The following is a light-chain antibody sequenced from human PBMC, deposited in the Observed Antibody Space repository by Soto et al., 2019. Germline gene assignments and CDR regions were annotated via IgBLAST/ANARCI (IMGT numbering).Light chain of an antibody. V-gene: IGLV1-40*01. CDR1: SSNIGASFD. J-gene: IGLJ1*01. Sequence: QSVLTQPPSVSGAPGQSVTISCTGSSSNIGASFDVHWYQQLPGTAPKLLIYGNFNRPSGVPDRFSGSKSGTSASLAITGLEAEDEADYYCPSLDNSLRRFFGNGTKVTV. CDR3: PSLDNSLRRF. CDR2: GNF.